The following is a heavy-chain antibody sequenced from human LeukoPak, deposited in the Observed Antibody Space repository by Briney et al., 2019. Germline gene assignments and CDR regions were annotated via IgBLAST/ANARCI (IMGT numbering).Heavy chain of an antibody. D-gene: IGHD6-13*01. CDR2: IYSDGRT. CDR3: AGRFSSSWAHAY. J-gene: IGHJ4*02. CDR1: GFTVTSNY. Sequence: GGSLRLSCAASGFTVTSNYMSWVRQAPGKGLEWVSSIYSDGRTFYADSVKGRFTTSRDNSKNTLPLQFNSLRVEDTAVYYCAGRFSSSWAHAYWGQGTLVTVSS. V-gene: IGHV3-53*01.